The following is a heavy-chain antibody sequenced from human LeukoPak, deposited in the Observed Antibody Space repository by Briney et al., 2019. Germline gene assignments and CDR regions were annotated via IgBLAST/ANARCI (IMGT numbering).Heavy chain of an antibody. D-gene: IGHD1-14*01. J-gene: IGHJ5*02. V-gene: IGHV1-18*01. Sequence: ASVKVSCEASGYTFNTYGITWVRQAPGQGLEWMGWISGYNGKTKYAQKLQDRVTMTTDTSTTTAYMELRSLTSDDTAVYYCARAGAVLDNWFDPWGQGTLVTVSS. CDR1: GYTFNTYG. CDR2: ISGYNGKT. CDR3: ARAGAVLDNWFDP.